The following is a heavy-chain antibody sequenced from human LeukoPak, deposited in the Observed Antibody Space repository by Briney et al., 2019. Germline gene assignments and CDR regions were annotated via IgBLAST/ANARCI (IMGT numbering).Heavy chain of an antibody. Sequence: GGSLRLSCAASGFTFTSYNMNWVRQAPGKGLEWVSSITSSSSYIYYADSVKGRFTISRDNSKNTLYLQMNSLRAEDTAVYYCAKGGSSGYYLDYWGQGTLVTVSS. CDR3: AKGGSSGYYLDY. J-gene: IGHJ4*02. V-gene: IGHV3-21*01. D-gene: IGHD3-22*01. CDR1: GFTFTSYN. CDR2: ITSSSSYI.